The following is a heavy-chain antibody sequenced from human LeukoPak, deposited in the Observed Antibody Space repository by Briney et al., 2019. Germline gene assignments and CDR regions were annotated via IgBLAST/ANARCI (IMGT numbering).Heavy chain of an antibody. CDR2: INDNGGRT. V-gene: IGHV3-64D*09. Sequence: GGSLRLSCAASGFTFSSHWMHWVRQAPGKGLEYVSGINDNGGRTHYGDSVKGRFSISRDNSKNTLHLQMSTLRAEDTALYYCVKDVGGSYAFDYWGQGILVTVAS. D-gene: IGHD1-26*01. J-gene: IGHJ4*02. CDR3: VKDVGGSYAFDY. CDR1: GFTFSSHW.